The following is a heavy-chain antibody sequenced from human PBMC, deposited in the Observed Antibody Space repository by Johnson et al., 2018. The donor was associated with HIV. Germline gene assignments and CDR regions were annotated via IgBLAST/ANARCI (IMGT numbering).Heavy chain of an antibody. Sequence: QVQLVESGGGVVQPGGSLRLSCAASGFTFSSYGMHWVRQAPGKGLEWVAFIRYDGSNKYYADSVKGRFTISRDNSKNTLYLQMNSLRAEDTAVYYCARDPSPSSYRAFDIWGQETMVTVSS. D-gene: IGHD5-12*01. J-gene: IGHJ3*02. CDR3: ARDPSPSSYRAFDI. CDR1: GFTFSSYG. V-gene: IGHV3-30*02. CDR2: IRYDGSNK.